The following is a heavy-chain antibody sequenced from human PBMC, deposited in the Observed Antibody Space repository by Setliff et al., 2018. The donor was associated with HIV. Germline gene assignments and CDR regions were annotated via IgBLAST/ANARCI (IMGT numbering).Heavy chain of an antibody. V-gene: IGHV3-NL1*01. J-gene: IGHJ6*03. CDR3: ARGYYMDV. Sequence: GGSLRLSCAASGFTFSSYGMHWVRQAPGKGLEWVSVIYSGGSTYYADSVKGRFTISRDNSKNTLYLQMNSLRGEDTAVYYCARGYYMDVWGKGTTVTVSS. CDR2: IYSGGST. CDR1: GFTFSSYG.